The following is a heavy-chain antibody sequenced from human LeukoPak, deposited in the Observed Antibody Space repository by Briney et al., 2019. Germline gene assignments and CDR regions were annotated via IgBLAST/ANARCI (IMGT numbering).Heavy chain of an antibody. Sequence: SETLSLTCTVSGGSISSGGYYWSWIRQPPGKGLEWIGYIYHSGSTYYNPSLKSRVTISGDTSKNQLSLKLSSVTDADTAVYYCARGGRYCSGGSCRIFDYWGQGSLVIVTS. CDR3: ARGGRYCSGGSCRIFDY. D-gene: IGHD2-15*01. J-gene: IGHJ4*02. CDR1: GGSISSGGYY. V-gene: IGHV4-30-2*01. CDR2: IYHSGST.